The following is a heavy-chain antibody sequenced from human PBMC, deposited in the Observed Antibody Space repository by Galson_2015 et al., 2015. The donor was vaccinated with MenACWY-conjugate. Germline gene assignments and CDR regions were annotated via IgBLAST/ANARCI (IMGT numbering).Heavy chain of an antibody. Sequence: QSGAEVKKPGESLKISCTGSGYSFTSYWIGWVRQMPGKGLEWMGIVYPGDSDTRYSPSFQGQVTISADKSISTAYLQWSSLKASDTAMYYCARSLSKEYSSSCDYRGQGTLFTVSS. CDR2: VYPGDSDT. CDR3: ARSLSKEYSSSCDY. CDR1: GYSFTSYW. D-gene: IGHD6-6*01. J-gene: IGHJ4*02. V-gene: IGHV5-51*01.